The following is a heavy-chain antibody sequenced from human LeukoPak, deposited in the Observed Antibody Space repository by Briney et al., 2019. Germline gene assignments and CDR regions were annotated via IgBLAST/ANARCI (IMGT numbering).Heavy chain of an antibody. D-gene: IGHD3-10*01. J-gene: IGHJ4*02. CDR1: GFTFSSYW. V-gene: IGHV3-23*01. CDR2: ISGSGGST. CDR3: ARAYYYGSGSCEFDY. Sequence: GGSLRLSCAACGFTFSSYWMSWVRQAPGKGLEWVSAISGSGGSTYYADSVKGRFTISRDNSKNTLYLQMNSLRAEDTAVYHCARAYYYGSGSCEFDYWGQGTLVTVSS.